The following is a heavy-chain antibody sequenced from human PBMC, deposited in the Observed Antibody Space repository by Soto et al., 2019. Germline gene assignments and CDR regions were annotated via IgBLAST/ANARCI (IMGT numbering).Heavy chain of an antibody. Sequence: PGGSLRLSCAASGFTFSNAWMSWVLQAPWKGLEWVGRIKSKTDGGTTDYAAPVKGRFTISRDDSKNTLYLQMNSLKTEDTAVYYCTAPKTTVKGFGMDVWGQGTTVTVSS. CDR3: TAPKTTVKGFGMDV. D-gene: IGHD4-4*01. CDR1: GFTFSNAW. CDR2: IKSKTDGGTT. J-gene: IGHJ6*02. V-gene: IGHV3-15*01.